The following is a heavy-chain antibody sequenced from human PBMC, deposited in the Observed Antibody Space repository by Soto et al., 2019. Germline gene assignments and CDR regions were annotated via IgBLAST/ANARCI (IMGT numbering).Heavy chain of an antibody. CDR3: ARDRFLDIVADSLGYDLQ. V-gene: IGHV3-30-3*01. CDR1: GFTFSSYA. D-gene: IGHD5-12*01. CDR2: ISYDGSNK. J-gene: IGHJ4*02. Sequence: GGSLRLSCAASGFTFSSYAMHWVRQAPGKGLEWVAVISYDGSNKYYADSVKGRFTISRDNSKNTLYLQMNSLRAEDTAVYYCARDRFLDIVADSLGYDLQWGQGTLVTVSS.